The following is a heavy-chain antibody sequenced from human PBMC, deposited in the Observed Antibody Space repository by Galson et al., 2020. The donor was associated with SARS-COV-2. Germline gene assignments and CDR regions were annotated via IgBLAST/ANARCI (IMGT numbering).Heavy chain of an antibody. CDR1: GYSFSAFW. CDR2: IYPGDSDA. V-gene: IGHV5-51*01. D-gene: IGHD1-26*01. CDR3: ARLEGGTTSLRDY. Sequence: KVSCKGSGYSFSAFWIGWVRQMPGKKLEWMGIIYPGDSDARYSPSFQGQVTISVDKSISTVYLHWSSLKASDTARYYCARLEGGTTSLRDYWGQGTLVTVSS. J-gene: IGHJ4*02.